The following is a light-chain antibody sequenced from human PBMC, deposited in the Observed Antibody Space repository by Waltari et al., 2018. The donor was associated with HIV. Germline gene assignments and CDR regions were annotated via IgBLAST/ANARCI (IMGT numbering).Light chain of an antibody. CDR1: NPNIGAGYD. CDR2: GNN. J-gene: IGLJ1*01. CDR3: QSYDSSLTHKYV. V-gene: IGLV1-40*01. Sequence: QSVLTQPPSVSGAPGQRVTISCTGRNPNIGAGYDAHWSQQLPGTAPKLLIYGNNNRPAGVPDRFSGSKSGTSASLAITGLQDEDEADYYCQSYDSSLTHKYVFGTGTKVTVL.